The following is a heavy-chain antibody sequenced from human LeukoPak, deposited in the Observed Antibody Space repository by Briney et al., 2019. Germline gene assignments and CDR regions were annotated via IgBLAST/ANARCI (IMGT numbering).Heavy chain of an antibody. CDR3: ARGGIRDTALDY. D-gene: IGHD3-3*02. CDR2: FDPEDGET. Sequence: ASVKVSCKVSGYTLTELSMHWVRQAPGKGLEWMGGFDPEDGETIYAQKFQGRVTMTEDTSTDTAYMELSSLRSEDTAVYYCARGGIRDTALDYWGQGTLVTVSS. J-gene: IGHJ4*02. CDR1: GYTLTELS. V-gene: IGHV1-24*01.